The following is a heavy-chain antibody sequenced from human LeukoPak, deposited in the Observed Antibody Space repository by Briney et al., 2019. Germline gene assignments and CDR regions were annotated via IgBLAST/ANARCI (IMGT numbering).Heavy chain of an antibody. Sequence: SETLSLTCAVYGGSFSGYYWSWIRQPPGKRLEWIGEINHSGSTNYIPSLKSRVTISVDTSKNQFSLKLSSVTAADTAVYYCARGRVITIFGVVKWKVAFDIWGQGTMVTVSS. CDR2: INHSGST. D-gene: IGHD3-3*01. V-gene: IGHV4-34*01. CDR3: ARGRVITIFGVVKWKVAFDI. CDR1: GGSFSGYY. J-gene: IGHJ3*02.